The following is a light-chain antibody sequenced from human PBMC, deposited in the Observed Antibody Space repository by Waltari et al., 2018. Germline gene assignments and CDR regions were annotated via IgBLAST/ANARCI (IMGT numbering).Light chain of an antibody. J-gene: IGLJ3*02. V-gene: IGLV1-44*01. CDR3: AAWDDSLNGV. CDR2: NNR. CDR1: SSNIGRNS. Sequence: SVLTQPPSASGTPGQRVTISCSGTSSNIGRNSVNWYQQVPGTAPKLLIYNNRQRPSGSPDRFAGSKSGTSASLDISGLQSEDEADYYCAAWDDSLNGVFGGGTKLTVL.